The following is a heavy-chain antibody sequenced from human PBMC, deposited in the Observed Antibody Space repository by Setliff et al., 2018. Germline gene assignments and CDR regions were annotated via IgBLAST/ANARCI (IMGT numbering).Heavy chain of an antibody. CDR1: GYIFRSYG. J-gene: IGHJ3*01. CDR3: AISTLSICTGGNCPNAFDV. V-gene: IGHV1-18*01. CDR2: ISSYNGHT. D-gene: IGHD2-8*02. Sequence: ASVKVSCQSSGYIFRSYGLSWVWQAPGQGLEWMGWISSYNGHTNYAPKVQGRVTMTTDTSTGTASMELRSLRSDDTAIYYCAISTLSICTGGNCPNAFDVWGQGTVVTVSS.